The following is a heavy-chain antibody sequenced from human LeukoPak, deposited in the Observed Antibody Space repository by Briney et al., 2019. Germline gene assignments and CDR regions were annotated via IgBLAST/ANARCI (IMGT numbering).Heavy chain of an antibody. Sequence: GRSLRLSCAASGFTFSSYAMHWVRQAPGKGLEWVAVISYDGSNKYYADSVKGRFTISRDNSKNTLYLQMNSLRAEDTAVYYCARDLYYYDSSGYYRFYYCYYGMDVWGQGTTVTVSS. CDR3: ARDLYYYDSSGYYRFYYCYYGMDV. CDR1: GFTFSSYA. V-gene: IGHV3-30-3*01. D-gene: IGHD3-22*01. J-gene: IGHJ6*02. CDR2: ISYDGSNK.